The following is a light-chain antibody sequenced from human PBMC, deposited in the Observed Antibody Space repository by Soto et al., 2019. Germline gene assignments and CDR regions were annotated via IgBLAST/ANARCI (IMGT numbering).Light chain of an antibody. CDR1: QGISGY. CDR3: QQLISFPFT. CDR2: AAS. Sequence: DIQLTQSPSFLSASVGDGVTITCRASQGISGYLAWYQQKPGKAPKLLIYAASTLQSGVPSRFSGSGSGTEFTLTISSLQPEDLATYCCQQLISFPFTFGPGTKVDMK. V-gene: IGKV1-9*01. J-gene: IGKJ3*01.